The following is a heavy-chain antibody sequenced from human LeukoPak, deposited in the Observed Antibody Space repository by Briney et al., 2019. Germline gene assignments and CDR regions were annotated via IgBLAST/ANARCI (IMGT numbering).Heavy chain of an antibody. CDR3: ARDHSSSSRASDF. CDR1: GYTSTSYG. V-gene: IGHV1-18*01. D-gene: IGHD6-6*01. CDR2: ISGYNGHT. J-gene: IGHJ4*02. Sequence: GASVKVSCKASGYTSTSYGVSWVRQAPGQGLEWMGWISGYNGHTNYAQRLQGRVTMTTDTSTSTVYMELGSLRYDDTAVYYCARDHSSSSRASDFWGQGTLVTVSS.